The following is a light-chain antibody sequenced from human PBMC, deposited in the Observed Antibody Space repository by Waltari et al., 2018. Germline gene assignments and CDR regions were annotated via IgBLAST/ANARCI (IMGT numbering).Light chain of an antibody. J-gene: IGKJ1*01. V-gene: IGKV1-39*01. CDR2: AAS. CDR1: QTISRY. CDR3: QQSYSFTRT. Sequence: DIQMTQSPSSLSASVGDSVTITCRASQTISRYLNWYQHKLGKAPNLLIYAASSLQSGVPSRFSGSGSGRDFTLIITSLQPEDFATYYCQQSYSFTRTFGQGTKVEIK.